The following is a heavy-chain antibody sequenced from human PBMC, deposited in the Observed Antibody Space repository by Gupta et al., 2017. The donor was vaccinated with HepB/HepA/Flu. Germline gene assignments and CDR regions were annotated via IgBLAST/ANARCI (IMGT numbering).Heavy chain of an antibody. J-gene: IGHJ3*02. CDR1: GFTFSSHS. Sequence: EVQLVESGGGLVQPGGSRRLSCVASGFTFSSHSVNWVRQAPGKGLEWVSYISSSGSTIYYADSVKGRFTISRDNANNSLSLQMNSLRDEDTAVYYCARGLAFEIWGQGTMVTVSS. V-gene: IGHV3-48*02. CDR2: ISSSGSTI. CDR3: ARGLAFEI.